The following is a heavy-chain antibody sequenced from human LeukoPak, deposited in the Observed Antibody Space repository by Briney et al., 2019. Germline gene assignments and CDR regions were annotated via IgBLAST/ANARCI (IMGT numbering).Heavy chain of an antibody. CDR3: AKDWSAYRFYYCDY. CDR1: GFTFSSYA. V-gene: IGHV3-23*01. CDR2: ISGSGGST. J-gene: IGHJ4*02. Sequence: PGGSLRLSCAASGFTFSSYAMSWVHQAPGKGLEWVSTISGSGGSTYYADSVKGRFTISRDNSKNTLYLQMHSLRAEDTAVYYCAKDWSAYRFYYCDYWGQGAQVTVSS. D-gene: IGHD3-3*01.